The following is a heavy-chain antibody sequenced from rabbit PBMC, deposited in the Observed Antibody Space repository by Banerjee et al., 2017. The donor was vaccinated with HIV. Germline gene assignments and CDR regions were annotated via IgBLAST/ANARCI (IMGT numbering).Heavy chain of an antibody. J-gene: IGHJ6*01. V-gene: IGHV1S45*01. CDR3: AREGAGYAGYGYAHL. D-gene: IGHD6-1*01. CDR1: GFDLSSYYY. CDR2: INTGSTAT. Sequence: EHLEESGGGLVKPEGSLTLTCTASGFDLSSYYYVCWVRQAPGKGLEWIGYINTGSTATYYASWAKGRFTISKTSSTTVTLQMTSLTAADTATYFCAREGAGYAGYGYAHLWGPGTLVTVS.